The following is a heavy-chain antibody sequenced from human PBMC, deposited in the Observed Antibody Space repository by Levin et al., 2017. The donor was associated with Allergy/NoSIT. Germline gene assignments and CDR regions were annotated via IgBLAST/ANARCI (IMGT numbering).Heavy chain of an antibody. D-gene: IGHD5-18*01. CDR1: GFTFSSYW. CDR3: ARGWTGMAEPPSY. CDR2: INSDGSST. V-gene: IGHV3-74*01. Sequence: GGSLRLSCGASGFTFSSYWMHWVRQSPGKGLVWVSRINSDGSSTNYADSVKGRFTISRDNAKNTLYLQMNSLRAEDTAVYYCARGWTGMAEPPSYWGQGTLVTVAA. J-gene: IGHJ4*02.